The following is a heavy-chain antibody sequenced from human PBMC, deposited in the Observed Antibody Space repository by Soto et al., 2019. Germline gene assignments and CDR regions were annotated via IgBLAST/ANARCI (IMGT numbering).Heavy chain of an antibody. Sequence: GGSLRLSCAASGFPFPNALMISVRPAPGKGPEWVGRIRSYTDGGTTDYATPVKGRFTISRDDSKNTLYLQMNSLRTEDTAVYYCTTDIRLVVPGTGNWFDPRGQGTLVTVS. CDR3: TTDIRLVVPGTGNWFDP. CDR2: IRSYTDGGTT. V-gene: IGHV3-15*07. CDR1: GFPFPNAL. J-gene: IGHJ5*02. D-gene: IGHD6-19*01.